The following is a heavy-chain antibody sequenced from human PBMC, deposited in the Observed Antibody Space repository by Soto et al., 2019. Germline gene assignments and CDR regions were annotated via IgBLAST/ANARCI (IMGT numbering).Heavy chain of an antibody. J-gene: IGHJ4*02. Sequence: GASVKVSCKASGYTFTGYYMHWVRQAPGQGLEWMGWINPNSGGTNYAQKFQGWVTMTRDTSISTVYMELSSLRSEDTAVYYCARDSRVTWIRFGDYWGQGTLVTVSS. CDR1: GYTFTGYY. CDR2: INPNSGGT. V-gene: IGHV1-2*04. D-gene: IGHD5-12*01. CDR3: ARDSRVTWIRFGDY.